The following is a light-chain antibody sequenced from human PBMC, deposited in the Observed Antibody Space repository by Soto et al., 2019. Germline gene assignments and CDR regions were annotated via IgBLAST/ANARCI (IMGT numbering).Light chain of an antibody. J-gene: IGLJ1*01. CDR3: SSYAGSNNYV. V-gene: IGLV2-8*01. Sequence: QSALTQPPSASGSPGQSVTISSTGTSSDVGAYNYVSWYQQHPGKAPKLMIYEVSKRPSGVPDRFSGSKSANTASLTVSGLQAEDEADYYCSSYAGSNNYVFGTGTKVTVL. CDR1: SSDVGAYNY. CDR2: EVS.